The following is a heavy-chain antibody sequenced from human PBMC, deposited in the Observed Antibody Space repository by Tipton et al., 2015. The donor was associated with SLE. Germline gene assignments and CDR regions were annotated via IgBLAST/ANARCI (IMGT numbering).Heavy chain of an antibody. D-gene: IGHD6-6*01. V-gene: IGHV4-61*09. J-gene: IGHJ3*01. Sequence: TLSLTCTVSGGSIGSGGYQWTWIRQPAGKGLEWIGHIYGSGNTNYNSSLKSRVVISVDTSKNQFSLRLTSVTAADTAVYYCASAAYSSSSDGFDVWGQGTMVTVTS. CDR1: GGSIGSGGYQ. CDR2: IYGSGNT. CDR3: ASAAYSSSSDGFDV.